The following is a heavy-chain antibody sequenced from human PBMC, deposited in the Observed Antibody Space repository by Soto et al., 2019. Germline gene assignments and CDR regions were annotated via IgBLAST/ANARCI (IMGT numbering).Heavy chain of an antibody. CDR1: GFTLGDYY. D-gene: IGHD2-2*02. CDR3: AQVRLDDGHYIPGQF. V-gene: IGHV3-72*01. Sequence: PGGSLRLSCTASGFTLGDYYMDWVRQAPGRGLEWIARIRDKPKSSSREYAASVKGRFIISRDDSQNTLSLQMNSLKTEDTAVYYCAQVRLDDGHYIPGQFWGQGTLVTVSS. CDR2: IRDKPKSSSR. J-gene: IGHJ4*02.